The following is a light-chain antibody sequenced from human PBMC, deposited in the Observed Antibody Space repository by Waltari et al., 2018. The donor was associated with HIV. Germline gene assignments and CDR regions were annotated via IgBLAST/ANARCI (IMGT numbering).Light chain of an antibody. V-gene: IGLV3-1*01. CDR3: QAWASTTHVV. CDR1: KLGTKY. Sequence: SYELTQPPSVSVSPGQTASITCSAEKLGTKYVCWYQKRPGQSPLSVIYQDDKRPSGIPERFSGSNSGNTATLTISGTQAMDEADYYCQAWASTTHVVFGGGTKLTVL. J-gene: IGLJ2*01. CDR2: QDD.